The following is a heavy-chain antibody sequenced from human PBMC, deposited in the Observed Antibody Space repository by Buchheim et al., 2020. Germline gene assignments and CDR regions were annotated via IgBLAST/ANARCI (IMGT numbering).Heavy chain of an antibody. D-gene: IGHD5-18*01. CDR1: GFTFSSYW. Sequence: EVQLVESGGGLVQPGGSLRLSCAASGFTFSSYWMSWVRQAPGKGLEWVANIKQDGSEQYYVDSVKGRFTISRDTAKNSLYLQMNSLKVEDMAVYYCAKTIKGYSEGAYWGQGT. J-gene: IGHJ4*02. CDR2: IKQDGSEQ. V-gene: IGHV3-7*01. CDR3: AKTIKGYSEGAY.